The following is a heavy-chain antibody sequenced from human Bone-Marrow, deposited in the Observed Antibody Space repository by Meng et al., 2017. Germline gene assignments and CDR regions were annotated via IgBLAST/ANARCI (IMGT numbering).Heavy chain of an antibody. D-gene: IGHD1-7*01. CDR3: AKTYWELYYYYYGMDV. Sequence: GESLKISCAASGFTFNSYAMNWVRQAPGKGLEWVSSISSSSSYIYYADSVKGRFTISRDNAKNSLYLQMNSLRAEDTAVYYCAKTYWELYYYYYGMDVWGQGTTVTVSS. J-gene: IGHJ6*02. CDR1: GFTFNSYA. V-gene: IGHV3-21*01. CDR2: ISSSSSYI.